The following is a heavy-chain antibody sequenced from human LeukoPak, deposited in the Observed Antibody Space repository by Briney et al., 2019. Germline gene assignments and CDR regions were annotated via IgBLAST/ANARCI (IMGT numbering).Heavy chain of an antibody. D-gene: IGHD6-13*01. J-gene: IGHJ5*02. Sequence: GGSLRLSCAASGFTFSSYSMNWVRQAPGKGLEWVSSISSSSAYIYYADSVKGRFTISRDNAENSLYLQMNSLRAEDTAVYYCAAAAPGTDWLDPWGQGTLVTVSS. CDR2: ISSSSAYI. V-gene: IGHV3-21*01. CDR3: AAAAPGTDWLDP. CDR1: GFTFSSYS.